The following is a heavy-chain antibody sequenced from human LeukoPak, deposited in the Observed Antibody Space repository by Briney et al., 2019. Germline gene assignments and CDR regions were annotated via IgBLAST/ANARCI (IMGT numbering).Heavy chain of an antibody. CDR2: INHSGST. V-gene: IGHV4-34*01. CDR1: GGSFSGYH. J-gene: IGHJ6*03. Sequence: SETLSLTCAVYGGSFSGYHWSWIRQPPGKGLEWIGEINHSGSTNYNPSLKSRVTISVDTSKNQFSLKLSSVTAADTAVYYCATQFWGGIAAGDYYYYMDVWGKGTTVTVSS. D-gene: IGHD6-13*01. CDR3: ATQFWGGIAAGDYYYYMDV.